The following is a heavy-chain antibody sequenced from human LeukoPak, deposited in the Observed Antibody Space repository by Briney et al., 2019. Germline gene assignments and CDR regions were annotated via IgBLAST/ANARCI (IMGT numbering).Heavy chain of an antibody. Sequence: PSETLSLTCSVSGGSISSSFSYWGWIRQPPGRGLEWIGSIYYSGSPYYNPSLKSRVTISVDTSNNQFSLKLSSVTAADTAVYYCAKPGISVAGKYDYWGQGTLVTVSS. CDR2: IYYSGSP. J-gene: IGHJ4*02. D-gene: IGHD6-19*01. CDR1: GGSISSSFSY. CDR3: AKPGISVAGKYDY. V-gene: IGHV4-39*01.